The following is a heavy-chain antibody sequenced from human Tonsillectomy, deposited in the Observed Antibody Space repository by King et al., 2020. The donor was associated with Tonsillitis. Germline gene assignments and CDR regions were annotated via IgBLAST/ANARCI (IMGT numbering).Heavy chain of an antibody. J-gene: IGHJ4*02. CDR3: AKGGCSSTSCYYDCDY. CDR1: GFTFSSYA. V-gene: IGHV3-23*04. Sequence: VQLVESGGGLVQPGGSLRLSCAASGFTFSSYAMSWVRQAPGKGLEWVSAISGSGGSTYYADSVKGRFTISRDHSKNTLYLQMNSLRAEDTAVYYCAKGGCSSTSCYYDCDYWGQGTLVTVSS. D-gene: IGHD2-2*01. CDR2: ISGSGGST.